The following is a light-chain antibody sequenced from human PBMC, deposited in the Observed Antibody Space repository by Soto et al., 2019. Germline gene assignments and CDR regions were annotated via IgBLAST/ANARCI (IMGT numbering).Light chain of an antibody. Sequence: DIQMTQSPSSLSASVGDRVPITCRARQSISGWLAWFPQHPGKADQLMIYDASSLESGVSSRFSGSGSGTEISLTITSLHPDYVASYYCQRYNTFCAFGQGTKVDIK. CDR2: DAS. CDR3: QRYNTFCA. V-gene: IGKV1-5*01. J-gene: IGKJ1*01. CDR1: QSISGW.